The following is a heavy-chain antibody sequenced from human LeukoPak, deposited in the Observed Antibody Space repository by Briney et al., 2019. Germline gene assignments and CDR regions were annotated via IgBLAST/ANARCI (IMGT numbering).Heavy chain of an antibody. J-gene: IGHJ4*02. CDR1: GYTFTCYY. Sequence: ASVKVSCKASGYTFTCYYMHWVRQAPGQGLEWMGIINPSGGSTSYAQKFQGRVTMTRDTSTSTVYMELSSLRSEDTAVYYCARDYPYYYDSSGYYPANYFDYWGQGTLVTVSS. CDR2: INPSGGST. V-gene: IGHV1-46*01. CDR3: ARDYPYYYDSSGYYPANYFDY. D-gene: IGHD3-22*01.